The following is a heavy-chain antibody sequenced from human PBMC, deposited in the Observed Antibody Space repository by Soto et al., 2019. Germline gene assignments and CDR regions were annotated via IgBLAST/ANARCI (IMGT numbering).Heavy chain of an antibody. D-gene: IGHD6-19*01. CDR2: INAGHGNT. CDR3: ARDVAVAGGINFDY. CDR1: RYNFSTYA. Sequence: ASLKVSCKASRYNFSTYAIHWVRQAPGQSLEWMGWINAGHGNTKYSQKFKGRVTITRDTSAKTAYMELSSLRSEDTAVYYCARDVAVAGGINFDYWGQGTLVTVS. J-gene: IGHJ4*02. V-gene: IGHV1-3*01.